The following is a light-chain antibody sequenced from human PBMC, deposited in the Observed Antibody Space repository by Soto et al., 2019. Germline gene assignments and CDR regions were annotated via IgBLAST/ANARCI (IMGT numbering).Light chain of an antibody. CDR2: DAS. J-gene: IGKJ4*01. V-gene: IGKV3-11*01. CDR3: HQRCKNPHT. CDR1: QSVSSY. Sequence: IEMTQSPSTLSSSVGDRATLTCWASQSVSSYLTWYQQSPGKAPKVLIYDASNWPTGVPARFSGSGSGTDFNLTISSLQPEDFAVYYCHQRCKNPHTFGRGTKVEIK.